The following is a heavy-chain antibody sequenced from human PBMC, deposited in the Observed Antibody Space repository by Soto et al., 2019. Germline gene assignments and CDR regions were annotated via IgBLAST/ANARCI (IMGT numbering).Heavy chain of an antibody. CDR3: ARAITEILVGTPGRYDAFDI. CDR2: ISSNGGST. V-gene: IGHV3-64*01. D-gene: IGHD2-15*01. CDR1: GFTFSSYA. J-gene: IGHJ3*02. Sequence: GGSLRLSCAASGFTFSSYAMHWVRQAPGKGLEYVSAISSNGGSTYYANSVKGRFTISRDNSKNTLYLQMGSLRAEDMAVYYCARAITEILVGTPGRYDAFDIWGQGTMVTVSS.